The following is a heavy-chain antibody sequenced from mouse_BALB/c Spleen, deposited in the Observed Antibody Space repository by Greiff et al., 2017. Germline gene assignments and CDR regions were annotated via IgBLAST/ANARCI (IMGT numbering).Heavy chain of an antibody. D-gene: IGHD1-1*01. CDR2: IWGDGST. V-gene: IGHV2-6-7*01. Sequence: VQLQQSGPGLVAPSQSLSITCTVSGFSLTGYGVNWVRQPPGKGLEWLGMIWGDGSTDYNSALKSRLSISKDNSKSQVFLKMNSLQTDDTARYDCARTPYGSSFAWFAYWGQGTLVTVSA. CDR3: ARTPYGSSFAWFAY. J-gene: IGHJ3*01. CDR1: GFSLTGYG.